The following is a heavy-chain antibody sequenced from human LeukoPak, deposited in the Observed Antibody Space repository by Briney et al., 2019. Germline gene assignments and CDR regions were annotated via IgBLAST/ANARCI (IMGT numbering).Heavy chain of an antibody. CDR2: INPYNGNT. CDR1: GYTFISYG. D-gene: IGHD2-2*02. J-gene: IGHJ5*02. Sequence: APVKVSCKTSGYTFISYGISWVRQARGQGLAWMGWINPYNGNTNYAQNLQGRVTMTTHTSTSTAYMELRSLRSDDTAVYYCARRGLTNEDTYCNSTGCYIASGDWFDPWGQGTLVTVSS. V-gene: IGHV1-18*01. CDR3: ARRGLTNEDTYCNSTGCYIASGDWFDP.